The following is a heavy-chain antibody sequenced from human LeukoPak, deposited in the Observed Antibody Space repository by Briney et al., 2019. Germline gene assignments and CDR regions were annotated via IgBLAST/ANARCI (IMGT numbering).Heavy chain of an antibody. CDR1: GYSISSGYY. CDR2: RSYDGRT. J-gene: IGHJ4*02. CDR3: ARDRSSGYYDY. Sequence: SETLSLTCTVSGYSISSGYYWGWIRQPPGKGLEYIGYRSYDGRTDYNPSLQSRASISLDTSKNQFSLKLTSVTAADSGIYYCARDRSSGYYDYWGQGILVTVST. D-gene: IGHD3-22*01. V-gene: IGHV4-38-2*02.